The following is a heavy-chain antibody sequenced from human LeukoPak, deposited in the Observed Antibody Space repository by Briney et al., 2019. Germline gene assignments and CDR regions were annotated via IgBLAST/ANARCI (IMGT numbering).Heavy chain of an antibody. CDR3: ARGGARYLDS. CDR2: MKEDGSDI. V-gene: IGHV3-7*01. CDR1: GFSFSSYT. D-gene: IGHD3-9*01. Sequence: GGSLRLSCVASGFSFSSYTMSWVRQAPGKGLEWVAKMKEDGSDIHYVDSVKGRFTICRDNAKNSLCLQMSSLGVEDTAVYYCARGGARYLDSWGQGILVTVSS. J-gene: IGHJ4*02.